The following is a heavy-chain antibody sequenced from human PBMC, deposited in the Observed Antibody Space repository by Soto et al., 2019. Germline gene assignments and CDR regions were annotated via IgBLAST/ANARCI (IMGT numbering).Heavy chain of an antibody. CDR1: GYTLPFTTYD. D-gene: IGHD5-12*01. Sequence: QVPLVQSGAEVKKPGASVKVSCKASGYTLPFTTYDIVWVRQTTGQGLEWVGWMSPDSGDTADAEKFRARVTVTGETSISTVYMELRGLTSEDTGVYYCARRPHEAIVSTGVYWFDPWGQGTPVTVS. J-gene: IGHJ5*02. CDR2: MSPDSGDT. CDR3: ARRPHEAIVSTGVYWFDP. V-gene: IGHV1-8*01.